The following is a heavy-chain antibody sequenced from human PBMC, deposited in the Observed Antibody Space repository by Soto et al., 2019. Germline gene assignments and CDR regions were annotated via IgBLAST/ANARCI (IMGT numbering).Heavy chain of an antibody. CDR2: ISGSGGST. D-gene: IGHD2-15*01. CDR1: GFTFSSYA. Sequence: EVQLLESGGGLVQPGGSLRLSCAASGFTFSSYAMTWVRQAPGKGLEWVSVISGSGGSTHYADSVKGRSTIARDNSKNTLYLQVNSLRAEDTAVYYCAKASDIIGDNPDYWGQGTQVTVSS. J-gene: IGHJ4*02. V-gene: IGHV3-23*01. CDR3: AKASDIIGDNPDY.